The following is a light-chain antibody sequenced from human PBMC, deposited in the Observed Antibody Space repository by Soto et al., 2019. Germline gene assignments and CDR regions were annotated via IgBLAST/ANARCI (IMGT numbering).Light chain of an antibody. CDR2: GAS. CDR1: QSVSSK. Sequence: EIVLMQSPGTLSVSQGERATLSCRASQSVSSKLAWYQQKPGQAPRLLFYGASTGATGIPARFSGSGSETEFTLSISSLQSEDFAVYYCQQYNNWPGTFGQGTKVDIK. J-gene: IGKJ1*01. V-gene: IGKV3-15*01. CDR3: QQYNNWPGT.